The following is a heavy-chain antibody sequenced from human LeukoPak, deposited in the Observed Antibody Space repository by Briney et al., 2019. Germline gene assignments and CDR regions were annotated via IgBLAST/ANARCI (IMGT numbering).Heavy chain of an antibody. Sequence: GGSLRLSCAASELTVSSTYMSWVRQAPGKGLEWVALMYTGGTTYYADSVKGRFIISRDNSKNTLSLRLNSLRAEDTAVYYCVRDRAAYYFDYWGQGTLVTVSP. CDR3: VRDRAAYYFDY. V-gene: IGHV3-53*01. D-gene: IGHD6-13*01. J-gene: IGHJ4*02. CDR1: ELTVSSTY. CDR2: MYTGGTT.